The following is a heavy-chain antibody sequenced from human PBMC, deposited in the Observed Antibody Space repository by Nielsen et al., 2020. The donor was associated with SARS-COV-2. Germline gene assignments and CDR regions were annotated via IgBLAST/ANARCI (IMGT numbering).Heavy chain of an antibody. CDR1: GYTFTSYG. J-gene: IGHJ4*02. Sequence: ASVKVSCKASGYTFTSYGVSWLRQAPGQGLEWMGWISGFSGNTNYAQKLQGRVTMTRDTSTSTVYMELRSLRSDDTAVYYCARVYGDYLPYYFDYWGQGTLVTVSS. CDR3: ARVYGDYLPYYFDY. V-gene: IGHV1-18*01. CDR2: ISGFSGNT. D-gene: IGHD4-17*01.